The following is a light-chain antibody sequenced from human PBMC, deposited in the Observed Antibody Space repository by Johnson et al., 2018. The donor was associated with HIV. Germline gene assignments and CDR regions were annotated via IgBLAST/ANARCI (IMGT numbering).Light chain of an antibody. J-gene: IGLJ1*01. CDR3: GTWDSSLSAGPDV. CDR2: ENN. CDR1: SSNIGNNY. V-gene: IGLV1-51*02. Sequence: QSVLTQPPSVSAAPGQKVTISCSGSSSNIGNNYVSWYQQLPGTAPKLLIYENNKRPSGIPDRFSGSKSGTSATLGITGLQTGDDADYYCGTWDSSLSAGPDVIGTGTKVTVL.